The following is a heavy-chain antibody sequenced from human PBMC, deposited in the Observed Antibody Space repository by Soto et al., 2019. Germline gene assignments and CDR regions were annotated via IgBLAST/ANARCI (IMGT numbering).Heavy chain of an antibody. J-gene: IGHJ6*03. CDR2: ISSSSSTI. CDR1: GFTFSSYS. V-gene: IGHV3-48*01. D-gene: IGHD2-15*01. Sequence: EVQLVESGGGLVQPGGSLRLSCAASGFTFSSYSMNWVRQAPGKGLEWVSYISSSSSTIYYADSVKGRFTISRDNAKNSMCRQMNSLRAEDTAVYYCAGGGYEGGEYYYYYMDAWGKGTTVTVSS. CDR3: AGGGYEGGEYYYYYMDA.